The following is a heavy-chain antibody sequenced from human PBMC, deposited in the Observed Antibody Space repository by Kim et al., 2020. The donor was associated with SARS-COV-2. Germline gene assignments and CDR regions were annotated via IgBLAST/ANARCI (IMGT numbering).Heavy chain of an antibody. V-gene: IGHV4-59*01. J-gene: IGHJ4*02. CDR3: ARWPRTSHDFDY. Sequence: YNPALKSRVTISVDTAKNQCSRKPSSVTAAETAVYYCARWPRTSHDFDYWGQGTLVTVSS. D-gene: IGHD2-2*01.